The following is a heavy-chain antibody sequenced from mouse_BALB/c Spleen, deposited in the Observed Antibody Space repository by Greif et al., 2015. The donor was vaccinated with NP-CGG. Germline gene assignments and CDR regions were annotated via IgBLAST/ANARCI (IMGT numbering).Heavy chain of an antibody. D-gene: IGHD1-1*01. CDR1: GFTFSDYG. CDR2: ISNLAYSI. V-gene: IGHV5-15*02. Sequence: EVQRVESGGGLVQPGGSRKLSCAASGFTFSDYGMAWVRQAPGKGPEWVAFISNLAYSIYYADTVTGRFTISRENAKNTLYLEMSSLRSEDTAMYDWARDYGSSYWYFDVWGAGTTVTVSS. CDR3: ARDYGSSYWYFDV. J-gene: IGHJ1*01.